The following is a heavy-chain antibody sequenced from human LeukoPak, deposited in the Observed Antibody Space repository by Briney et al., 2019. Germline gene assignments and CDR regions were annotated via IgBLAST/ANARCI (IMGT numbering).Heavy chain of an antibody. J-gene: IGHJ6*04. CDR1: ELTISSNY. CDR2: ISSSGSTI. V-gene: IGHV3-48*03. D-gene: IGHD3-10*02. Sequence: PGGSLRLSCAASELTISSNYMNWVRQAPGKGLEWVSYISSSGSTIYYADSVKGRFTISRDNAKNSLYLQMNSLRAEDTAVYYCAELGITMIGGVWGKGTTVTISS. CDR3: AELGITMIGGV.